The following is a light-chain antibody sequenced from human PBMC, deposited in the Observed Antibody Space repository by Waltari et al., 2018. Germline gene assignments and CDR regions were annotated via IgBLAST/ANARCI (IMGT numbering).Light chain of an antibody. Sequence: QSALTQPPSASGSFGQSVTISCTGTSSDFGGYDYVSWDQHHPATAPNPLIYGVSNRPSGIPDRFPGSRSGTAASLTVSGLQAEDEADYYCSSYGGRYTLIFGGGTKLTVL. CDR3: SSYGGRYTLI. V-gene: IGLV2-8*01. CDR1: SSDFGGYDY. CDR2: GVS. J-gene: IGLJ2*01.